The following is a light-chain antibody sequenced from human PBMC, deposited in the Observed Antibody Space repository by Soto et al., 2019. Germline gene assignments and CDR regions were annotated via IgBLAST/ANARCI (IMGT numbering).Light chain of an antibody. CDR1: QSVGTY. CDR2: GAS. CDR3: QQYVSIPLT. V-gene: IGKV3-20*01. Sequence: EIVLTQSPGTLSLSPGERATLSCTTSQSVGTYLAWYQQKPGQAPRLLMYGASSRATVIPDRFSGSGSGTDLTLTISRLEPEDLAVYYCQQYVSIPLTFGGGTKVDIK. J-gene: IGKJ4*01.